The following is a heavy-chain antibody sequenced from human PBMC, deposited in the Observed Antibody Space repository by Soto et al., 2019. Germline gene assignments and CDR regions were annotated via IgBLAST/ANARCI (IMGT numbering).Heavy chain of an antibody. CDR1: GCTFSNYD. Sequence: GGSLRLTCAASGCTFSNYDVSWVRQAPGKGLEWVSGISASGGTTYYADSVRGRFNISRDDSKNTLYLQRNGLRADDTAVYYCAKVPVAGSWDYGIDDWGQGTAVTVSS. V-gene: IGHV3-23*01. CDR2: ISASGGTT. CDR3: AKVPVAGSWDYGIDD. J-gene: IGHJ6*02. D-gene: IGHD6-19*01.